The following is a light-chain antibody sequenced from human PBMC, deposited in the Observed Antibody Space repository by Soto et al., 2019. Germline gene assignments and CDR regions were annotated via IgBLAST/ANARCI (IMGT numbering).Light chain of an antibody. J-gene: IGKJ3*01. CDR1: QSISSW. Sequence: DIQMTQSPSTLSASVGDRVTITCRASQSISSWLAWYQQKPGKAPKLLIYDASSLESGVPSRFSGSGSGTEFTLTISSLQPDDFATYYCQQYNSYLGTFGPGTKVDI. CDR2: DAS. CDR3: QQYNSYLGT. V-gene: IGKV1-5*01.